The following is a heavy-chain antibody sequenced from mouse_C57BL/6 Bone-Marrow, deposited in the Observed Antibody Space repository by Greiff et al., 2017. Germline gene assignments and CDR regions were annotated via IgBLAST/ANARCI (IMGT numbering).Heavy chain of an antibody. CDR2: ISYDGSN. J-gene: IGHJ1*03. V-gene: IGHV3-6*01. D-gene: IGHD2-3*01. CDR3: AREGWLLSWYFDV. CDR1: GYSITSGYY. Sequence: EVQLQESGPGLVKPSQSLSLTCSVTGYSITSGYYWNWIRQFPGNKLEWMGYISYDGSNNYNPSLKNRISITRDTSKNQFFLKLNSVTTEDTATYYCAREGWLLSWYFDVWGTGTTVTVSS.